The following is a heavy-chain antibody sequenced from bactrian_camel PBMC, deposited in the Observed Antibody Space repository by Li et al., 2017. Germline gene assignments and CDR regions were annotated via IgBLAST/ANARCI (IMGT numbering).Heavy chain of an antibody. CDR3: AAEADRQFRLPCYLTADIGY. J-gene: IGHJ6*01. CDR1: GFDFSTIS. V-gene: IGHV3S40*01. D-gene: IGHD3*01. CDR2: IRASGNT. Sequence: VQLVESGGGLVQPGGSLKLTCAASGFDFSTISMTWVRQAPGKGLEWVSTIRASGNTFYVDSVKGRFTISRDNAKNTVDLQMNSLKPDDTAMYYCAAEADRQFRLPCYLTADIGYWGQGTQVTVS.